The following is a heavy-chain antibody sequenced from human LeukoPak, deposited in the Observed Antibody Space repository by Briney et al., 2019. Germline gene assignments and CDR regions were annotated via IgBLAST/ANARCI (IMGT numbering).Heavy chain of an antibody. V-gene: IGHV3-74*01. Sequence: GGSLRLSCVASGFTFSTYWMHWVRQAPGKGLEWVSRLDRDGTTTSYTDSVYGRFTISRDNAKSTLYLQMRSLRAEDTAVYYCVRDTENIGYDAFEFWGHGTLVTVSS. CDR2: LDRDGTTT. CDR3: VRDTENIGYDAFEF. J-gene: IGHJ5*01. D-gene: IGHD2/OR15-2a*01. CDR1: GFTFSTYW.